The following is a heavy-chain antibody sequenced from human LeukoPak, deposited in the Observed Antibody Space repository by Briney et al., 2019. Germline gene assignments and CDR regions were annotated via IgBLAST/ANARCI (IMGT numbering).Heavy chain of an antibody. CDR1: GFPVRSRY. CDR2: IYSGGTT. D-gene: IGHD1-26*01. Sequence: GGSLRLSCEVSGFPVRSRYMTWVRQAPGKGLECVSVIYSGGTTYYIDSVKDRFTISRDNSKSTMYLEMNNLRVEDTAVYYCASLEGGPTDGRWGQGTLVTVSS. J-gene: IGHJ4*03. V-gene: IGHV3-53*01. CDR3: ASLEGGPTDGR.